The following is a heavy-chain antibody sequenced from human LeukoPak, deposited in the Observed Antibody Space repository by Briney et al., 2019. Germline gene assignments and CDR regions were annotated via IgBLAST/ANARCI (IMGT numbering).Heavy chain of an antibody. Sequence: SETLSLTCAVYGGSFSAYYWSWIRQPPGKGLEWIGEINHSGSTNYNPSLKSRVTISVDRSKNQFSLKLSSVTAADTAVYYCARVKPQYGPSFDYWGQGTLVTVSS. CDR2: INHSGST. CDR1: GGSFSAYY. J-gene: IGHJ4*02. CDR3: ARVKPQYGPSFDY. D-gene: IGHD2-8*01. V-gene: IGHV4-34*01.